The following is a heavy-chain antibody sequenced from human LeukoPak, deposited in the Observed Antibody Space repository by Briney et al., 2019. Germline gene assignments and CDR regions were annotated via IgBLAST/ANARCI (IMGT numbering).Heavy chain of an antibody. J-gene: IGHJ4*02. CDR3: ARERSIVVVPAARERAFDY. V-gene: IGHV4-31*03. CDR1: GGSISSGGYY. CDR2: IYYSGST. Sequence: PSETLSLTCTVSGGSISSGGYYWSWIRQHPGKGLEWSGYIYYSGSTYYNPSLKSRVTISVDTSKNQFSLKLSSVTAADTAVYYCARERSIVVVPAARERAFDYWGQGTLVTVSS. D-gene: IGHD2-2*01.